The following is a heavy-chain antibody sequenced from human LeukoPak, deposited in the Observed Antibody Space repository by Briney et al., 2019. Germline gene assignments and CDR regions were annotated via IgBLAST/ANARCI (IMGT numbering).Heavy chain of an antibody. CDR2: INPISGAT. CDR3: ARDPTTGTIRWAASDI. J-gene: IGHJ3*02. Sequence: ASVKVSCKASGYTFTGYYMHWARQAPGQGLEWMGCINPISGATMSAQKFQGRVTMTRDTSITTAYMDLTSLTSDDTAMYYCARDPTTGTIRWAASDIWGQGTMVTVSS. CDR1: GYTFTGYY. D-gene: IGHD1-1*01. V-gene: IGHV1-2*02.